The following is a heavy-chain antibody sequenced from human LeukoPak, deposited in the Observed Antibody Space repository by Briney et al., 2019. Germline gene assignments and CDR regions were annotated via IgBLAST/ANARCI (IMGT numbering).Heavy chain of an antibody. J-gene: IGHJ4*02. CDR3: ARYTGSFTPLDY. Sequence: GESLKISCEGSGYFFNIYWVAWVRQTPGKGLEWMGIISPDDSYTRYSPSFAGHITISADKSISTAYLQWTSLKASDSAMYYCARYTGSFTPLDYWGQGTLVTVSS. CDR2: ISPDDSYT. D-gene: IGHD3-10*01. CDR1: GYFFNIYW. V-gene: IGHV5-51*01.